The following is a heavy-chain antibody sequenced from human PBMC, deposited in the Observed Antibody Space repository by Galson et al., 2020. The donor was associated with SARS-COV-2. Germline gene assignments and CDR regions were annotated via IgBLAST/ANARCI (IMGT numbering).Heavy chain of an antibody. Sequence: SVTVSCKASGGTFSSYAISWVRQAPGQGLEWMGGIIPILGIANYAQKFQGRVTITADKSTSTAYMELSSLRSEDTAVYYCAMSIYCGGDCYPSHTNNWFDPWGQGTLVTVSS. CDR2: IIPILGIA. CDR1: GGTFSSYA. CDR3: AMSIYCGGDCYPSHTNNWFDP. D-gene: IGHD2-21*01. J-gene: IGHJ5*02. V-gene: IGHV1-69*10.